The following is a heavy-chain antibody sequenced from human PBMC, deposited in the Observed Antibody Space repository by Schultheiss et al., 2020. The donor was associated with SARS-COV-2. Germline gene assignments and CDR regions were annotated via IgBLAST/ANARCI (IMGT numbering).Heavy chain of an antibody. D-gene: IGHD6-6*01. Sequence: SVKVSCKASGGTFSSYTISWVRQAPGQGLEWMGRIIPILGIANYAQKFQGRVTMTRDTSISTAYMELSSLRSEDTAVYYCARDGSSSSYFDYWGQGTLVTVSS. V-gene: IGHV1-69*04. CDR1: GGTFSSYT. J-gene: IGHJ4*02. CDR3: ARDGSSSSYFDY. CDR2: IIPILGIA.